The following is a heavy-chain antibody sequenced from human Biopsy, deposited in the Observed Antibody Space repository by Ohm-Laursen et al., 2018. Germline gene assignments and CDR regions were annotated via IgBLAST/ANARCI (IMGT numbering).Heavy chain of an antibody. V-gene: IGHV1-46*01. CDR2: ISPSGATT. J-gene: IGHJ6*02. CDR1: GNTFATYR. Sequence: SVKVSCKASGNTFATYRIHWVRQAPGQGLEWMGVISPSGATTSFSQKFQGRITMTRDTSTGTVYMDLNSLGSEDTAVYYCARAGVGSDGTDSYYYGMDVWGPGTTVTVSS. CDR3: ARAGVGSDGTDSYYYGMDV. D-gene: IGHD5-24*01.